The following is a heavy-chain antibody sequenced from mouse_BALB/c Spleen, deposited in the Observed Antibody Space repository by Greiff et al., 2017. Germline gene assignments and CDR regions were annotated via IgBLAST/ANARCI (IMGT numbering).Heavy chain of an antibody. Sequence: DVQLVESGGGLVQPGGSLRLSCATSGFTFTDYYMSWVRQPPGKALEWLGFIRNKANGYTTEYSASVKGRFTISRDNSQSILYLQMNTLRAEDSATYYCARATTDYFDYWGQGTTLTVSS. D-gene: IGHD5-5*01. J-gene: IGHJ2*01. CDR1: GFTFTDYY. V-gene: IGHV7-3*02. CDR2: IRNKANGYTT. CDR3: ARATTDYFDY.